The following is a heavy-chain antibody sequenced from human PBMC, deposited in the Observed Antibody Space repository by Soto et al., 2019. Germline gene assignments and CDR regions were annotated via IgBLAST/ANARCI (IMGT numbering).Heavy chain of an antibody. V-gene: IGHV3-33*01. CDR3: ARGPLETLLDF. CDR2: VWYDGSNK. CDR1: GFTFNTYG. J-gene: IGHJ4*02. Sequence: GGSLRLSCAASGFTFNTYGXHWVRQAPGTGLEWVAVVWYDGSNKYYADFVKGRFTISRDNSKNTVYLQMNSLRAEDTAVYHCARGPLETLLDFWGQGTLVTVSS. D-gene: IGHD1-1*01.